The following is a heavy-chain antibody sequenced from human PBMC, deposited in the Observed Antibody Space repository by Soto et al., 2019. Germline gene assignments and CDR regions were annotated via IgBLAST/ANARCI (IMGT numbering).Heavy chain of an antibody. CDR3: GRDRNYDILTGYYRDYFDY. J-gene: IGHJ4*02. CDR2: ISAYNGNT. D-gene: IGHD3-9*01. Sequence: ASVKVSCKASGYTFTSYGISWVRQAPGQGLEWMGWISAYNGNTNYAQKLQGRVTMTTDTSTSTAYMELRSLRSDDTAVYYCGRDRNYDILTGYYRDYFDYWGQGTLVTVSS. V-gene: IGHV1-18*01. CDR1: GYTFTSYG.